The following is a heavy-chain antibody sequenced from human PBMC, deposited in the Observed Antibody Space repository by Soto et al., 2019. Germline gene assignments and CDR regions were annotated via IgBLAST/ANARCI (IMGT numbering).Heavy chain of an antibody. V-gene: IGHV4-61*01. CDR3: ARGTNNYGSDWFDP. CDR2: ISNSGSS. J-gene: IGHJ5*02. CDR1: GDSVSSHNFY. D-gene: IGHD3-10*01. Sequence: QLQLQESDPRLVKPSETLSLTCTVSGDSVSSHNFYWSWIRQPPGKGLDWIGYISNSGSSNYNPSLESRVTISVDRSKNQFSLKLSSVTAADTAMYYCARGTNNYGSDWFDPWGRGTLVTVSS.